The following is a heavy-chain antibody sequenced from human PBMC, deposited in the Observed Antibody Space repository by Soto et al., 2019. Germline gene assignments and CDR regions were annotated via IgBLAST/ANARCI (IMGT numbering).Heavy chain of an antibody. CDR3: ARQMNTAMVSSGMDV. J-gene: IGHJ6*02. V-gene: IGHV4-59*08. CDR1: GGSISSYY. Sequence: QVQLQESGPGLVKPSETLSLTCTVSGGSISSYYWSWIRQPPGKGLEWIGYIYYSGRTNYTPSLKRRVSISVDTSKNQFSLKLSSVTAADTAVYYCARQMNTAMVSSGMDVWGQGTTVTVSS. CDR2: IYYSGRT. D-gene: IGHD5-18*01.